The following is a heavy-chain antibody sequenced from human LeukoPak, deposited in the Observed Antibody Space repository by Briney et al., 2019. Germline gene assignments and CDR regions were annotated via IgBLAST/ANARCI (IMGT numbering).Heavy chain of an antibody. J-gene: IGHJ4*02. CDR2: INDSGST. V-gene: IGHV4-34*01. CDR1: GGSFSGYY. D-gene: IGHD3/OR15-3a*01. CDR3: ARQTGSGLFILP. Sequence: SETLSLTCAVYGGSFSGYYWSWIRQPPGKGLEWIGEINDSGSTNYNPSLKSRVTISVDTSKNQFSLKLSSVTAADTAVYYCARQTGSGLFILPGGQGTLVTVSS.